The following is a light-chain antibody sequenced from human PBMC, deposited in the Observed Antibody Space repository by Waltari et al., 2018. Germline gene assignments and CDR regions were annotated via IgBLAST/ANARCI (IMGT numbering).Light chain of an antibody. J-gene: IGLJ3*02. CDR3: QSYDTSLSVV. CDR2: GST. V-gene: IGLV1-40*01. Sequence: QSVLTQQPSVSGAPGQRVTISCTGSGSNIGAGYDVHWYQQLPRAAPKPLIYGSTSRPLGVPARFFGSTSGTSASLAITGLQAEDEADYYCQSYDTSLSVVFGGGTKLTVL. CDR1: GSNIGAGYD.